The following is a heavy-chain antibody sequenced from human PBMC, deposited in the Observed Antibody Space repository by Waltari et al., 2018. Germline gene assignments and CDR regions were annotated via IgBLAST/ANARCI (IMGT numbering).Heavy chain of an antibody. CDR3: ARDDVVVVPAGIYYYYGMDV. CDR1: GFTFSSYS. CDR2: ISSSSSYI. V-gene: IGHV3-21*01. D-gene: IGHD2-2*01. Sequence: EVQLVESGGGLVKPGGSLRLSCAASGFTFSSYSMNWVRQAPGQGLGWVSSISSSSSYIYYADSVKGRFTISRDNAKNSLYLQMNSLRAEDTAVYYCARDDVVVVPAGIYYYYGMDVWGQGTTVTVSS. J-gene: IGHJ6*02.